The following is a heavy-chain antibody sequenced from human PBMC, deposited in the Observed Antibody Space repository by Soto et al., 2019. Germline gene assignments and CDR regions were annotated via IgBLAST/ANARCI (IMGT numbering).Heavy chain of an antibody. CDR3: ARDYHRGYDFWSGYLTPYKYNWFDP. V-gene: IGHV3-30-3*01. J-gene: IGHJ5*02. CDR1: GFTFSSYA. D-gene: IGHD3-3*01. CDR2: ISYDGSNK. Sequence: HPGGSLRLSCAASGFTFSSYAMHWVRQAPGRGLEWVAVISYDGSNKYYADSVKGRFTISRDNSKNTLYLQMNSLRAEDTAVYYCARDYHRGYDFWSGYLTPYKYNWFDPWGQGT.